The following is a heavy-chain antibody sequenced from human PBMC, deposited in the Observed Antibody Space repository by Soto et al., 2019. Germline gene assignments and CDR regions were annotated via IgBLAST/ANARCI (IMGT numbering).Heavy chain of an antibody. V-gene: IGHV4-4*07. CDR2: IYTTGNV. Sequence: QVQLLESGPGLVKPSDTLSLTCNVSGASTNIYYWSWIRQSAGKGLEWLGRIYTTGNVSYNPSLRRRVTMSRDAAKNQLSLKLTSVTAADTAVYYCVRDRLNWFDPWGPGLLVTVSS. CDR3: VRDRLNWFDP. J-gene: IGHJ5*02. CDR1: GASTNIYY.